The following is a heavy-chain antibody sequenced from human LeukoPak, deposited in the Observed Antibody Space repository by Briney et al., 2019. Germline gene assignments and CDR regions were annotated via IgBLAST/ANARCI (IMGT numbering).Heavy chain of an antibody. J-gene: IGHJ4*02. V-gene: IGHV3-21*01. CDR1: GFDFSDYT. CDR2: ISSNSRYI. D-gene: IGHD3-10*01. CDR3: ARDGLGSYDF. Sequence: PGGSLRLSCAASGFDFSDYTINWVRQAPGKGLEWLSSISSNSRYIYYADSVKGRLTVSRDNAKNSVYLQMNNLRGEDSAVYYCARDGLGSYDFWGQGTPVTVSS.